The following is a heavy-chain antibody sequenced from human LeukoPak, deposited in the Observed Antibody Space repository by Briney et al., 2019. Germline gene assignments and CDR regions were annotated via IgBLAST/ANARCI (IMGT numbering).Heavy chain of an antibody. CDR2: IYSGGST. CDR3: ARDQYSYDSSGYYPIYYYYYMDV. D-gene: IGHD3-22*01. J-gene: IGHJ6*03. CDR1: GFTVSSNY. V-gene: IGHV3-53*01. Sequence: GGSLRLSCAASGFTVSSNYMSGVRQARGKGLEWVSVIYSGGSTYYADSVKGRFTISRDNSKNTLYLQMNSLRAEDTAVYYCARDQYSYDSSGYYPIYYYYYMDVWGKGTTVTVSS.